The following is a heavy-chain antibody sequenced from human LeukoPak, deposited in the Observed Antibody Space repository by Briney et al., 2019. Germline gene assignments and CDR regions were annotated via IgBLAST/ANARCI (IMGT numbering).Heavy chain of an antibody. D-gene: IGHD4-17*01. V-gene: IGHV3-21*01. CDR3: ARDRYGDPYYFDY. CDR2: ISSSSSYI. CDR1: GFTFSSYS. Sequence: PGGSLRLSCAASGFTFSSYSMNWVRQAPGKGLEWVSSISSSSSYISYADSVKGRFTISRDNAKNSLYLQMNSLRAEDTAVYYCARDRYGDPYYFDYWGQGTLVTVSS. J-gene: IGHJ4*02.